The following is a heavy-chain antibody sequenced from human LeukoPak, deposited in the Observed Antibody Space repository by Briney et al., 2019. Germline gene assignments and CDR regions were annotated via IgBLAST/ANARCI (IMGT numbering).Heavy chain of an antibody. D-gene: IGHD3/OR15-3a*01. CDR2: IKGDGSEK. J-gene: IGHJ4*02. CDR3: ARDWTDVNGVGRALDY. V-gene: IGHV3-7*01. CDR1: EFTFSNYW. Sequence: GGSLRLSCVASEFTFSNYWMSWVRQAPGKGLEWVANIKGDGSEKKYVDSVEGRFTISRDNAKNSLYLQMNSLRAEDTALYYCARDWTDVNGVGRALDYWGQGTLVTVSS.